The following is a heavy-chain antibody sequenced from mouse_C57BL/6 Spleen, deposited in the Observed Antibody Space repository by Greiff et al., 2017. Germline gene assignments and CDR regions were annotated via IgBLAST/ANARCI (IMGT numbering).Heavy chain of an antibody. J-gene: IGHJ4*01. V-gene: IGHV5-4*03. CDR3: ARVGDYDYAMDY. CDR1: GFTFSSYA. CDR2: ISDGGSYT. D-gene: IGHD2-4*01. Sequence: EVKVVESGGGLVKPGGSLKLSCAASGFTFSSYAMSWVRQTPEKRLEWVATISDGGSYTYYPDNVKGRFTISRDNAKNNLYLQMSHLKSEDTAMYYCARVGDYDYAMDYWGQGTSGTVSS.